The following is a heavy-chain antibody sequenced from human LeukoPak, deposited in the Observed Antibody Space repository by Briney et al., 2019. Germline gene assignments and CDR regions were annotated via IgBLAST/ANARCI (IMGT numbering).Heavy chain of an antibody. D-gene: IGHD3-3*01. CDR1: GYTFTSYY. CDR2: INPSGGST. V-gene: IGHV1-46*01. Sequence: ASVKVSCKASGYTFTSYYMHRVRQAPGQGLEWMGIINPSGGSTSYAQKFQGRVTMTRDMSTSTVYMELSSLRSEDTAVYYCARGQYYDFWSGYDKNWFDPWGQGTLVTVSS. J-gene: IGHJ5*02. CDR3: ARGQYYDFWSGYDKNWFDP.